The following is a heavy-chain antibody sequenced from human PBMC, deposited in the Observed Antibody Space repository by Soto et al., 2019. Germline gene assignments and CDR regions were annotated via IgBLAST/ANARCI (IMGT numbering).Heavy chain of an antibody. CDR1: GGSISSGGYS. J-gene: IGHJ5*02. V-gene: IGHV4-30-2*01. Sequence: SVTLSVTWAVSGGSISSGGYSWSWIRQPPGKGLEWIGYIYHSGSTYYNPSLKSRVTISVDRSKNQFSLKLSSVTAADTAVYYCARVPDRCGQGTLVTVSS. CDR2: IYHSGST. CDR3: ARVPDR. D-gene: IGHD2-2*01.